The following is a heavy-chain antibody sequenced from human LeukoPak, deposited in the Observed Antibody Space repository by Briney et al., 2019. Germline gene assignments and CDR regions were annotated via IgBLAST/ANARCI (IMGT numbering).Heavy chain of an antibody. D-gene: IGHD6-6*01. V-gene: IGHV3-30-3*02. CDR1: GFTFSSYA. J-gene: IGHJ4*02. Sequence: GGSLRLSCAASGFTFSSYAMHWVRQAPGKGLEWVAVISYDGSNKYYADSVKGRFTISRDNAKNSLYLQMNSLRAEDTAVYYCAKMATHIAARWPFDYWGQGTLVTVSS. CDR2: ISYDGSNK. CDR3: AKMATHIAARWPFDY.